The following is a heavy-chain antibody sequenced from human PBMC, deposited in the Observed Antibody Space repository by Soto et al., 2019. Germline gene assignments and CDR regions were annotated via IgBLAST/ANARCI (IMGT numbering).Heavy chain of an antibody. Sequence: GGSLRLSCAASGFTFSSYTMSWVRQAPGKGLEWVSGVSGTGTRTYYADSVKGRFTISRDNSESTLSLQMNSLRDEDTSMYYCARWSYLDYWGQGTRVTVSS. CDR1: GFTFSSYT. V-gene: IGHV3-23*01. J-gene: IGHJ4*02. CDR3: ARWSYLDY. D-gene: IGHD3-3*01. CDR2: VSGTGTRT.